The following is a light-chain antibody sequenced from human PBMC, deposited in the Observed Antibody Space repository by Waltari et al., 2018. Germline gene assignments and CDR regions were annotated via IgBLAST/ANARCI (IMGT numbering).Light chain of an antibody. CDR1: QSVLYRSNNKNY. CDR2: WAS. J-gene: IGKJ1*01. Sequence: DIVMTQSPDSLAVSLGERASLNCKSSQSVLYRSNNKNYLAWYQQKPGQPPKLLIYWASTRESGVPDRFSGSGSGTDFTLTISSLQAEDVAVYYCQQYYSTLRTFGQGTKVEIK. CDR3: QQYYSTLRT. V-gene: IGKV4-1*01.